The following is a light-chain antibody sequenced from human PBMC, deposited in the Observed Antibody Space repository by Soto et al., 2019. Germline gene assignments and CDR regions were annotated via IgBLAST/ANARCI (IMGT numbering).Light chain of an antibody. CDR2: DTN. CDR3: LLCYSGAVV. V-gene: IGLV7-46*01. J-gene: IGLJ2*01. CDR1: TGAVTSGHY. Sequence: QAVVTQEPSLTVSPGGTVTLTWGSSTGAVTSGHYPFWFQQKPGQAPRTLIYDTNNRQSWTPARFSGSLLGGKAALTLSGAQPEDEAEYYCLLCYSGAVVFGGGTQLTVL.